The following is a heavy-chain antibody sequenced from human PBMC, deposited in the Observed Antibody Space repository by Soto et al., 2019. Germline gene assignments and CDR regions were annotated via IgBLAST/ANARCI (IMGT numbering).Heavy chain of an antibody. CDR2: INTNSGGT. Sequence: ASVKVSCKASGYTFTGYYMHWARQAPGQGLERMGWINTNSGGTNYAQKFQGWVTMTRDTSINTAYMELSRLRSDDTAVYYCARDSLYCSGGSCYPSAYFDYWGQGTLVTVSS. D-gene: IGHD2-15*01. V-gene: IGHV1-2*04. CDR3: ARDSLYCSGGSCYPSAYFDY. CDR1: GYTFTGYY. J-gene: IGHJ4*02.